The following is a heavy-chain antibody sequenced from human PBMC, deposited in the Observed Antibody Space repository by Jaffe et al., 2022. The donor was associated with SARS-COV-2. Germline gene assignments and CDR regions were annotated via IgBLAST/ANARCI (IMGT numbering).Heavy chain of an antibody. J-gene: IGHJ6*02. V-gene: IGHV1-46*01. Sequence: QVQLVQSGAEVKKPGASVKLSCKAAGYTLTTYYMHWVRQAPGQGLEWMGIITPSDGSTAYAQKFQGRVTMTRDTSTSTVYMDLSSLRSEDTAVYYCARADYNYGRDYYYYGMDVWGQGTTVTVSS. CDR2: ITPSDGST. CDR1: GYTLTTYY. CDR3: ARADYNYGRDYYYYGMDV. D-gene: IGHD5-18*01.